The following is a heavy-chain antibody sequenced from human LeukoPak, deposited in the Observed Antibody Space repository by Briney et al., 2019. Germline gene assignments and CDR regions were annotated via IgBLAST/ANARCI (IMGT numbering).Heavy chain of an antibody. CDR2: ISSSSSYI. V-gene: IGHV3-21*01. CDR1: GFTFSSYS. CDR3: ARDIWVPYPHPITAAGTGADY. D-gene: IGHD6-13*01. J-gene: IGHJ4*02. Sequence: GGSLRLSCAASGFTFSSYSMNWVRQAPRKGLEWVSSISSSSSYIYYADSVKGRFTISRDNAKNSLYLQMNSLRAEDTAVYYCARDIWVPYPHPITAAGTGADYWGQGTLVTVSS.